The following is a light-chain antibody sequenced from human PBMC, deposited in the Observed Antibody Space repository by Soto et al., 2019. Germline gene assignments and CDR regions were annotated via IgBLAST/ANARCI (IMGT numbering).Light chain of an antibody. CDR2: EVS. V-gene: IGLV2-8*01. J-gene: IGLJ1*01. Sequence: QSALTQPPSASGSPGQSVTISCTGTSSDVGGYNYVSWYQQHPGKAPKLMIYEVSKRPSGVPDRFSGSKSGNTASLTVSGLQAEDEADYYCSSYAGRNNFVVFGTGTKVTVL. CDR1: SSDVGGYNY. CDR3: SSYAGRNNFVV.